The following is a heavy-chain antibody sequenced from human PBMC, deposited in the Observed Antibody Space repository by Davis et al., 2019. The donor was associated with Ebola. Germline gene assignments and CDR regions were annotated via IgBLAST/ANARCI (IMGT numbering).Heavy chain of an antibody. D-gene: IGHD3-22*01. J-gene: IGHJ1*01. CDR3: AKDMIEEGLSSPHPDLQH. CDR1: GFTFSTYG. Sequence: GESLKISCAASGFTFSTYGMYWVRQAPGKGLEWVAIISYDGSNKYYADSVKGRFTISRDNSKNTLYLQLNSPRVEDTAVYYCAKDMIEEGLSSPHPDLQHWGQGTLVTVSS. CDR2: ISYDGSNK. V-gene: IGHV3-30*18.